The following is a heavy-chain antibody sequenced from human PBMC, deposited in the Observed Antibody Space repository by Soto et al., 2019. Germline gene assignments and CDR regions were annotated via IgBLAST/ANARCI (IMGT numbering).Heavy chain of an antibody. CDR1: GFIVSSNY. D-gene: IGHD6-19*01. Sequence: GGSLRLSCAASGFIVSSNYMSWVRQPPGKGLEWVSVIYSDGSTHYADSVKGRFTISRDNSKNTLFLQMNSLRAEDTAVYYCARTKYSSGWSLDYWGQGTLVTVSS. V-gene: IGHV3-53*01. J-gene: IGHJ4*02. CDR2: IYSDGST. CDR3: ARTKYSSGWSLDY.